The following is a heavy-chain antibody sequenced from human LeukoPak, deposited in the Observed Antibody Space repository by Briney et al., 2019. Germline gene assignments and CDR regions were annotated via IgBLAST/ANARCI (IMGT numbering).Heavy chain of an antibody. J-gene: IGHJ3*02. Sequence: PGGSLRLSCAASGFTFSSYWMHWVRQAPGKGLEWVSSISDSGFSTYYADSAKGRFTISRDNSKNTLYLQMNSLRGEDTAVYYCAKDRMVTTGLGALDIWGPGTMVTVSS. V-gene: IGHV3-23*01. CDR1: GFTFSSYW. D-gene: IGHD4-17*01. CDR3: AKDRMVTTGLGALDI. CDR2: ISDSGFST.